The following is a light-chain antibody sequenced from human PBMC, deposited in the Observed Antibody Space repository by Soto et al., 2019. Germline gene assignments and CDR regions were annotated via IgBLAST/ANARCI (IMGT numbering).Light chain of an antibody. Sequence: DIQMTQSPSTLSGSVGDRVTITCRAGQTISSWLAWYQQKPGKAPKLLIYKASTLKSGVPSRFSASGSGTEFTLTISRLQPHDFATYYFQHYNSYSEAFGQGNKVDLK. CDR2: KAS. CDR1: QTISSW. J-gene: IGKJ1*01. CDR3: QHYNSYSEA. V-gene: IGKV1-5*03.